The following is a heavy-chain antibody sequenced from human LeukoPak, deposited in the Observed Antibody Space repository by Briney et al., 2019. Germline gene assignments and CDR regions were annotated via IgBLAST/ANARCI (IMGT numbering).Heavy chain of an antibody. CDR1: GYTFTSYD. CDR3: ARDVGPAAMDYYGMDV. D-gene: IGHD2-2*01. J-gene: IGHJ6*02. CDR2: MNPNSGNT. V-gene: IGHV1-8*01. Sequence: ASVKVSCKASGYTFTSYDINWVRQATGQGLEWMGWMNPNSGNTGYARKFQGRVTMTRNTSISTAYMELSSLRSEDTAVYYCARDVGPAAMDYYGMDVRGQGTTVTVSS.